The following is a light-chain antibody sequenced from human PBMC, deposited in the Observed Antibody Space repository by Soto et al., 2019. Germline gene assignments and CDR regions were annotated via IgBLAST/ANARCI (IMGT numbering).Light chain of an antibody. CDR1: NIGSKS. CDR2: DDS. CDR3: QIWESSSDQVL. Sequence: SYELTQPPSVSVAPGQTAKITCGGNNIGSKSVHWYQQKAGQAPVLVVHDDSDRPSGIPERFSGSNSANTATLTISRVEAGDEADYDCQIWESSSDQVLFAGGTKLTVL. V-gene: IGLV3-21*02. J-gene: IGLJ2*01.